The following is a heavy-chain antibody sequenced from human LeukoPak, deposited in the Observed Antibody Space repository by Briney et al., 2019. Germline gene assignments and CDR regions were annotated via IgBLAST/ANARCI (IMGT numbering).Heavy chain of an antibody. J-gene: IGHJ4*02. CDR3: ARDYYDTSGYYHSGY. V-gene: IGHV3-48*01. D-gene: IGHD3-22*01. CDR2: ISSSSSTI. CDR1: GFTFSSYS. Sequence: PGGSLRLSCAASGFTFSSYSMNWVRQAPGKGLEWISYISSSSSTIYYADSVKGRFTISRDNAKNSLYLQMNSLRAEDTAVYYCARDYYDTSGYYHSGYWGQGTLVTVSS.